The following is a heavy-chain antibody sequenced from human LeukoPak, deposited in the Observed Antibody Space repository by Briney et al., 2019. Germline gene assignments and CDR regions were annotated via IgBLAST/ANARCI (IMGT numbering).Heavy chain of an antibody. V-gene: IGHV4-39*07. CDR3: TRGKPETVFDS. CDR1: GGSISSSSYY. Sequence: SETLSLTCTVSGGSISSSSYYWGWIRQPPEKGLEWIGNIYYSGSTYYNPSLKTRVTISLDRSKDQFSLKLTSVTAADTAVYYCTRGKPETVFDSWGRGTLVTVSS. CDR2: IYYSGST. J-gene: IGHJ4*01.